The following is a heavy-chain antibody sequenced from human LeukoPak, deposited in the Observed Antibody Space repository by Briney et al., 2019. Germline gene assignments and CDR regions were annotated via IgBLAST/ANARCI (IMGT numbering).Heavy chain of an antibody. J-gene: IGHJ6*03. CDR3: ARDNRYSSSWYSKIYYYYMDV. Sequence: PGGSLRLSCAASGFTFDDYGMSWVRQAPGKGLEWVSGINWNGGSTGYADSVKGRFTISRDNAKNSLYLQMNSLRAEDTALYYCARDNRYSSSWYSKIYYYYMDVWGKGTTVTVSS. CDR2: INWNGGST. D-gene: IGHD6-13*01. CDR1: GFTFDDYG. V-gene: IGHV3-20*04.